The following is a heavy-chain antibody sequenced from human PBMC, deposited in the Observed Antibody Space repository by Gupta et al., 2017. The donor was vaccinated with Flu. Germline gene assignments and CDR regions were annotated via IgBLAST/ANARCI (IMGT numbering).Heavy chain of an antibody. Sequence: QVQMQESGPGLVKPSETLSLSCAVSGASISDSNFYWGWVSQSPGKGLEWIGNAYFSGSTYYNPSLKGRVAVSVDTSKNEVSLRLTSVTATDSGIYYCARSPVVVRRYWYFDLWGRGALVTVSS. J-gene: IGHJ2*01. V-gene: IGHV4-39*01. CDR1: GASISDSNFY. CDR2: AYFSGST. D-gene: IGHD3-22*01. CDR3: ARSPVVVRRYWYFDL.